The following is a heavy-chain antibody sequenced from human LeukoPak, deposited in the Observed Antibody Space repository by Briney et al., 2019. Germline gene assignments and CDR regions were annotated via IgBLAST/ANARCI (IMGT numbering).Heavy chain of an antibody. V-gene: IGHV1-18*04. CDR2: ISAYNGNT. CDR1: GYTFTSYY. Sequence: GASVKVSCKASGYTFTSYYMHWVRQAPGQGLEWMGWISAYNGNTNYAQKLQGRVTMTTDTSTSTAYMELRSLRSDDTAVYYCARGPLYYDSTSDAFDIWGQGTMVTVSS. CDR3: ARGPLYYDSTSDAFDI. D-gene: IGHD3-22*01. J-gene: IGHJ3*02.